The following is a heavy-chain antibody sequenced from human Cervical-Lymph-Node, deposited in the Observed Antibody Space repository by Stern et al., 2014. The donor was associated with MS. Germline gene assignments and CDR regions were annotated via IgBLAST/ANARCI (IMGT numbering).Heavy chain of an antibody. J-gene: IGHJ4*02. V-gene: IGHV1-2*05. CDR2: INPNSGGT. CDR3: ATVGTSDY. Sequence: QVQLVQSGAEVKKPGASVKVSCKASGYSFTGYDMHWVRQAPGQGLEWMGRINPNSGGTNYEQKFEGRVTMTRDTSINTAYMELSSLRSDDTVVYYCATVGTSDYWGQGTLVTVSS. CDR1: GYSFTGYD.